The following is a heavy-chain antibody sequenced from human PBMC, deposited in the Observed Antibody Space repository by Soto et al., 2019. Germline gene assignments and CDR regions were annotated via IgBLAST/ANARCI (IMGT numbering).Heavy chain of an antibody. CDR1: GFTFSNSA. CDR2: IGVGRGNT. J-gene: IGHJ4*02. V-gene: IGHV1-58*01. Sequence: QVQVVQSGPEVRNPGTSVKVSCKTSGFTFSNSAVQWVRQARGQRLEWIGWIGVGRGNTNYLQDLQGRITITRDTSTGTAYMELSSLRSEDTAVYYRAAEIYAGGDCCHFDRWGQGTLVTVSS. D-gene: IGHD2-21*02. CDR3: AAEIYAGGDCCHFDR.